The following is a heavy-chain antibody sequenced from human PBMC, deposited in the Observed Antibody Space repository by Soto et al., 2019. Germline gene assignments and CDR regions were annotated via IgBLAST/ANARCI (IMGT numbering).Heavy chain of an antibody. CDR1: GFTFRTFA. J-gene: IGHJ6*02. Sequence: GGSLRLSCAASGFTFRTFAMHWVRQAPGKGLEWVAVISNDGSIKYFLDSVKGRFTISRDNSNNTLSLQMDSLRAEDTAVYYCARDRLSMLVPAAIGMDVWGQGTTVTVSS. D-gene: IGHD3-22*01. V-gene: IGHV3-30-3*01. CDR2: ISNDGSIK. CDR3: ARDRLSMLVPAAIGMDV.